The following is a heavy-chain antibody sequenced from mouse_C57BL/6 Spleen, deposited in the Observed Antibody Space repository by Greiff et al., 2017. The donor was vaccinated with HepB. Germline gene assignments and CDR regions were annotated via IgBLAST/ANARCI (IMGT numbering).Heavy chain of an antibody. Sequence: EVMLVESGGGLVKPGGSLKLSCAASGFTFSDYGMHWVRQAPEKGLEWVAYISSGSSTIYYADTVKGRFTISRDNAKNTLFLQMTSLRSEDTAMYYCARDYGSSRGYAMDYWGQGTSVTVSS. V-gene: IGHV5-17*01. CDR2: ISSGSSTI. CDR3: ARDYGSSRGYAMDY. J-gene: IGHJ4*01. CDR1: GFTFSDYG. D-gene: IGHD1-1*01.